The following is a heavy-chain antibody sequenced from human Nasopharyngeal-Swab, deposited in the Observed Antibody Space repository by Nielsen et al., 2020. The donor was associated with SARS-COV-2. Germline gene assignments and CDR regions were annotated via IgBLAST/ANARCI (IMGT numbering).Heavy chain of an antibody. Sequence: TGKALARLGEINHTGNTNYNPSLKSRVTISVGSSKNQFSLTLDSVTAADTAVYYCAREDYGYTDYWGQGTLVTVSS. CDR3: AREDYGYTDY. D-gene: IGHD3-16*01. CDR2: INHTGNT. J-gene: IGHJ4*02. V-gene: IGHV4-34*01.